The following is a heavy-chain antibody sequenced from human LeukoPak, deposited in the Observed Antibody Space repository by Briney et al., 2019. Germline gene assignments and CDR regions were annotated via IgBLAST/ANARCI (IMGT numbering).Heavy chain of an antibody. CDR1: GFTFSSYS. V-gene: IGHV3-21*01. CDR2: ISSSSSYI. D-gene: IGHD2-2*02. J-gene: IGHJ5*02. CDR3: ARDVVPAAIAWFDP. Sequence: GSLSLSCAASGFTFSSYSMNWVRQAPGKGLEWVSSISSSSSYIYYADSVKGRFTISRDNAKNSLYLQMNSLRAEDTAVYYCARDVVPAAIAWFDPWGQGTLVTVSS.